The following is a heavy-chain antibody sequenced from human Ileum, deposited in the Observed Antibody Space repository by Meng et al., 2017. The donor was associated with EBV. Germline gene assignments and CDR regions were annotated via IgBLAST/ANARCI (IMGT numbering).Heavy chain of an antibody. Sequence: VVCGGVVGQAGESLSLPCEASGFTFDYYSMHWVRQAPGKGLEWVSLLNWNGDNTYYADSVKGRFTISRDNSKNSLYLQMDSLRIEDTAFYFCAKEGGTMWFDSWGQGTLVTVSS. J-gene: IGHJ5*01. CDR2: LNWNGDNT. V-gene: IGHV3-43*01. D-gene: IGHD3-3*01. CDR3: AKEGGTMWFDS. CDR1: GFTFDYYS.